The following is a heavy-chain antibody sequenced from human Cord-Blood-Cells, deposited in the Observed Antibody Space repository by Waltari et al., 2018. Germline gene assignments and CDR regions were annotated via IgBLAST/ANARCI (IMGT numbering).Heavy chain of an antibody. CDR1: GGSFSGYY. Sequence: QVQLQQWGAGLLKPSETLSLTCAVYGGSFSGYYWSWIHQPPGKGLEWIGEINHSGSPNHTPSLKSRVTISVDTSKNQFSLKLSSVTAADTAVYYCARSWGYSSSSYYGMDVWGQGTTVTVSS. D-gene: IGHD6-6*01. V-gene: IGHV4-34*01. CDR2: INHSGSP. J-gene: IGHJ6*02. CDR3: ARSWGYSSSSYYGMDV.